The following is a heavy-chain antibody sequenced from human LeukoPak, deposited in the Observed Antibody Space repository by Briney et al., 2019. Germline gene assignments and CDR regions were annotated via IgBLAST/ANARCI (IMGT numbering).Heavy chain of an antibody. CDR1: GYTFDTYW. D-gene: IGHD5-12*01. V-gene: IGHV5-51*01. Sequence: GESLKISCQTSGYTFDTYWIAWVRPMPGKGREWMGIIYPSASYIKYSPSFEGQVNISADMSPSIAYLQWSSLKASDTAIYYCARFYGGYVGYYLDYWGQGTLVTVS. J-gene: IGHJ4*02. CDR3: ARFYGGYVGYYLDY. CDR2: IYPSASYI.